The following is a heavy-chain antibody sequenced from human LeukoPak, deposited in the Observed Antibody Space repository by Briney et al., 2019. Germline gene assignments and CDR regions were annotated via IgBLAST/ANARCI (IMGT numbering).Heavy chain of an antibody. J-gene: IGHJ4*02. V-gene: IGHV1-2*02. CDR2: INPDSGGT. CDR1: GYTFTGYY. CDR3: ARGREVAGTVSY. D-gene: IGHD6-19*01. Sequence: ASVKVSCKASGYTFTGYYIHWVRQAPGQGLEWRGWINPDSGGTNYGQRFQGRVTMTRDTSISTAYMELSSLRSDDTAVYYCARGREVAGTVSYWGQGSLVTVSS.